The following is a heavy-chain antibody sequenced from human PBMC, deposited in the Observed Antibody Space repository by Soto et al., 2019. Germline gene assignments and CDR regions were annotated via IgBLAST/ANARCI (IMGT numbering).Heavy chain of an antibody. J-gene: IGHJ6*03. CDR3: ARRARPDFSYMDV. CDR1: GFTLSGYA. CDR2: ISTNGVGT. D-gene: IGHD6-6*01. V-gene: IGHV3-64*01. Sequence: EVQLVESGGGLAQPGGSLRLSCADSGFTLSGYAMDWVRQAPGKGLEYVSGISTNGVGTYYANSVQGRFTISRDNSKNTVYLQMGSLRPEDMAVYYCARRARPDFSYMDVWGKGTTVTVSS.